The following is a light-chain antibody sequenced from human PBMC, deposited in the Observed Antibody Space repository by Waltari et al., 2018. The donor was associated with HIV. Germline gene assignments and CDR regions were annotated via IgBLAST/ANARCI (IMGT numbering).Light chain of an antibody. CDR2: EVS. J-gene: IGLJ2*01. V-gene: IGLV2-14*01. CDR1: SSDVGRYNY. Sequence: QSALPQPASVSGSPGQSITISCTGTSSDVGRYNYVSWYQQHPGKAPKLMIYEVSNRPSGVSNRFSGSKSGNTASLTISGLQAEVEADYYCSSYTSSSTVVFGGGTKLTVL. CDR3: SSYTSSSTVV.